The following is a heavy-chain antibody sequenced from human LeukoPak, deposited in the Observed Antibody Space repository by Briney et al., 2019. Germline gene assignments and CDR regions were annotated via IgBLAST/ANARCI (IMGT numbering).Heavy chain of an antibody. CDR3: ARDPILSGYDF. V-gene: IGHV3-48*03. D-gene: IGHD5-12*01. J-gene: IGHJ4*02. Sequence: GGSLRLSCAASGFTFSSYEMNWVRQAPGKGLEWVSYISSSGSTIYYADSVKGRFTISRDSAKNSLYLQMNSLRAEDTAVYYCARDPILSGYDFWGQGTLVTVSS. CDR2: ISSSGSTI. CDR1: GFTFSSYE.